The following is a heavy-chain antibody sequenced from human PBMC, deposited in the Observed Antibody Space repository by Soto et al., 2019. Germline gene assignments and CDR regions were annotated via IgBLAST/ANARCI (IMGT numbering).Heavy chain of an antibody. CDR1: EFTVSPYP. D-gene: IGHD6-6*01. Sequence: QEQLVESGGGVVQPGRPLRLSCAACEFTVSPYPMHWVRQAPGKGLEWVAVISFDGATKYYADSVKGRFAISRDNSMNTLYLQMNSLRTEDTAVYYCAKDQSASSNSYHAMDVWGPGTTVTVFS. CDR2: ISFDGATK. J-gene: IGHJ6*02. V-gene: IGHV3-30*09. CDR3: AKDQSASSNSYHAMDV.